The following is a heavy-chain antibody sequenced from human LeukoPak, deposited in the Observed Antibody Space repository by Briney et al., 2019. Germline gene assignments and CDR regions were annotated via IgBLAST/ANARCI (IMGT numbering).Heavy chain of an antibody. CDR1: GGSISSGGYY. CDR3: ARERGLRGPFDY. V-gene: IGHV4-31*03. D-gene: IGHD3-16*01. CDR2: IYYSGST. J-gene: IGHJ4*02. Sequence: SQTLSLTCTVSGGSISSGGYYWSWIRQHPGKGLEWIGYIYYSGSTYYNPSLKSRVTISVDTSKNQFSLKLSSVTAADTAVYYCARERGLRGPFDYWGQGTLVTVPS.